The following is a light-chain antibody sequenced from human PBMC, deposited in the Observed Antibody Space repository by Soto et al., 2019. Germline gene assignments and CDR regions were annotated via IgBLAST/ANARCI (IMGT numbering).Light chain of an antibody. CDR3: SSYTTNSSYV. CDR1: SSDVGASIF. V-gene: IGLV2-14*01. J-gene: IGLJ1*01. Sequence: QSALTQPASLSGSPGQSITISCTGTSSDVGASIFVSWHQQYPGKAPKLMIYAVSSRPSGLSYRFSGSKSGNTASLTISGIQAEDEAEYYCSSYTTNSSYVFGTGTKVT. CDR2: AVS.